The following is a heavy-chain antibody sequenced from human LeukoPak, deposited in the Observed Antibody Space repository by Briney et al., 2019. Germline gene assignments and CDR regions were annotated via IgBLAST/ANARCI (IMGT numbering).Heavy chain of an antibody. CDR2: IKQDGSEK. V-gene: IGHV3-7*01. D-gene: IGHD4-23*01. CDR3: ARRRGNSH. J-gene: IGHJ4*02. Sequence: SWVRQAPGKGLEWVANIKQDGSEKYYVDSVKGRFTISRDNAKNSLYLQMNSLRAEDTAVYYCARRRGNSHWGQGTLVTVSS.